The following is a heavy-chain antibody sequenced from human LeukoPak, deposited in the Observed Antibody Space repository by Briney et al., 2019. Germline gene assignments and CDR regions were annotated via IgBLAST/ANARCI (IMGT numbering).Heavy chain of an antibody. V-gene: IGHV3-66*01. CDR3: ARDRYGYSYGFFVHYYMDV. CDR2: IYSGGST. Sequence: GGSLRLSCAASGFTVSSNYMSWVRQAPGKGLEWVSVIYSGGSTYYADSVKGRFTISRDNSKNTLYLQMNSLRAEDTAVYYCARDRYGYSYGFFVHYYMDVWGKGTTVTISS. CDR1: GFTVSSNY. J-gene: IGHJ6*03. D-gene: IGHD5-18*01.